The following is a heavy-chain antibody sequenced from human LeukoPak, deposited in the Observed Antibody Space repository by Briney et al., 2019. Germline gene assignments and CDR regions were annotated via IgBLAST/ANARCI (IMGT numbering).Heavy chain of an antibody. V-gene: IGHV1-69*13. J-gene: IGHJ3*02. CDR2: IIPIFGTA. Sequence: SVKVSCXASGGTFSSYAISWARQAPGQGLEWMGGIIPIFGTANYAQKFQGRVTITADESTSTAYMELSSLRSEDTAVYYCARDREEYSSSWYVAFDIWGQGTMVTVSS. CDR3: ARDREEYSSSWYVAFDI. CDR1: GGTFSSYA. D-gene: IGHD6-13*01.